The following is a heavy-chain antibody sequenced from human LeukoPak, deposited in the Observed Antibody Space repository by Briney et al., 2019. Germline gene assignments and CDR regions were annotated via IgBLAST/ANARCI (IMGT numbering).Heavy chain of an antibody. J-gene: IGHJ4*02. V-gene: IGHV3-30-3*01. CDR2: ISYDGSNK. CDR3: ARDSVPGWAADY. CDR1: GFTFSSYA. Sequence: PGRSLRLSCAASGFTFSSYAMHWVRQAPGKGLEWVAVISYDGSNKYYADSVKGRFTISRDNSKNTLYLQMNSLRAGDTAVYYCARDSVPGWAADYWGQGTLVTVSS. D-gene: IGHD2-15*01.